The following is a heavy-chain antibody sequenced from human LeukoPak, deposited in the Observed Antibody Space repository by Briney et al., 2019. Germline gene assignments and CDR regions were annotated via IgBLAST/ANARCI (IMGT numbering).Heavy chain of an antibody. V-gene: IGHV1-69*13. CDR1: GGTFSSYA. Sequence: GASVKASCKASGGTFSSYAISWVRQAPGQGLEWMGGIIPIFGTANYAQKFQGRVTITADESTSTAYMELSSLRSEDTAVYYCARVVEMATMYWGQGTLVAVSS. D-gene: IGHD5-24*01. CDR3: ARVVEMATMY. J-gene: IGHJ4*02. CDR2: IIPIFGTA.